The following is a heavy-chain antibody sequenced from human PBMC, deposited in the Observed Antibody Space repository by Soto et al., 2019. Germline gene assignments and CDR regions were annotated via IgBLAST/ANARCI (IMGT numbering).Heavy chain of an antibody. V-gene: IGHV4-59*01. CDR3: GSVRPSGYVPS. CDR1: GGSLSSYY. J-gene: IGHJ5*02. CDR2: VYFSGNT. Sequence: MSLTCTVSGGSLSSYYWTWIRQSPGKGLEWIGYVYFSGNTNYNPSLKSRVTISIDTSKNQFSLRLASVTAADTAFYYCGSVRPSGYVPSWGQRTLVTVSS. D-gene: IGHD6-25*01.